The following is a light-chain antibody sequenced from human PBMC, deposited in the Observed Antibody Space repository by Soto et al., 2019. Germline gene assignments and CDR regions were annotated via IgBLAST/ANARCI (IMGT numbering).Light chain of an antibody. J-gene: IGKJ4*01. CDR2: GVS. CDR3: QQYGNSPLT. Sequence: EIVLTQSPDTLSLSPGPRATLSCRASQSVRSDYFAWYQQKPGQAPRVIIFGVSTRATGVPDRFSGSGSGTDFTLTISRLEPEDFALYYCQQYGNSPLTFGGGTKVDIK. V-gene: IGKV3-20*01. CDR1: QSVRSDY.